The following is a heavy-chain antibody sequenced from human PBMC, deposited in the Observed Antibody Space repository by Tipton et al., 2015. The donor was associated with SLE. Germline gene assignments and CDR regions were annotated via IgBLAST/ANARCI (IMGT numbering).Heavy chain of an antibody. D-gene: IGHD5-24*01. V-gene: IGHV3-74*01. J-gene: IGHJ3*01. CDR2: INSAGSST. CDR1: GFTFSSYW. Sequence: SLRLSCAASGFTFSSYWMHWVRQAPGKGLVWVSRINSAGSSTSYADSVKGRFTISRDNAKNTLYLQMNSLRVEDTAIYSCTKDAIARNGIWDAFDVWGQGTMVTVSS. CDR3: TKDAIARNGIWDAFDV.